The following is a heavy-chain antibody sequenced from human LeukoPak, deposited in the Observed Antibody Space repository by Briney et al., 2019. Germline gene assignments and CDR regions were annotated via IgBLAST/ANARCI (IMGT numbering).Heavy chain of an antibody. CDR3: ARDRVGATTNFDY. CDR1: GFTFSSYA. J-gene: IGHJ4*02. V-gene: IGHV3-30-3*01. CDR2: ISYDGSNK. Sequence: PGGSLRLSCAASGFTFSSYAMHWVRQAPGKGLEWVAVISYDGSNKYYADSVKGRFTISRDNSKNTLYLQMNSLRAEDTAVYYCARDRVGATTNFDYWGQGTLVTVSS. D-gene: IGHD1-26*01.